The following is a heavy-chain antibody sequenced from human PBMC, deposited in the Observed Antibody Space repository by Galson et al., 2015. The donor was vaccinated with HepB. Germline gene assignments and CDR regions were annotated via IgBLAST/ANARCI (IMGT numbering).Heavy chain of an antibody. Sequence: SVKVSCKASGGTFSSYAISWVRQAPGQGLEWMGGIIPIFGTANYAQKFQGRVTITADESTSTAYMELSSLRSEDTAVYYCARDKAQKLDYYDSSGYYWDAFDIWGQGTMVTVSS. CDR1: GGTFSSYA. V-gene: IGHV1-69*13. D-gene: IGHD3-22*01. CDR3: ARDKAQKLDYYDSSGYYWDAFDI. J-gene: IGHJ3*02. CDR2: IIPIFGTA.